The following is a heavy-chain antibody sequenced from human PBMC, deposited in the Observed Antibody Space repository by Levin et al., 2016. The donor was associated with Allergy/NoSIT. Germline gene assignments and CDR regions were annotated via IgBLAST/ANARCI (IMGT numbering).Heavy chain of an antibody. CDR2: IYPGDSET. CDR1: GYSFTTYW. Sequence: GESLKISCKSSGYSFTTYWIGWVRQMPGKGLEWMGIIYPGDSETRYSPSFEGQVTISADKSISTAYLQWSSLKASDTAMYYCTRSDSNFYSYGMDVWGQGTTVTVSS. J-gene: IGHJ6*02. D-gene: IGHD4-11*01. CDR3: TRSDSNFYSYGMDV. V-gene: IGHV5-51*01.